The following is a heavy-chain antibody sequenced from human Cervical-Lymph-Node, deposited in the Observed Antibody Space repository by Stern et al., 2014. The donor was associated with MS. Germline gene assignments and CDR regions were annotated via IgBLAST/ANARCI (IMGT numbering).Heavy chain of an antibody. D-gene: IGHD4-17*01. CDR1: AYTFTGYY. CDR3: ARGLATAVTTDY. V-gene: IGHV1-2*02. J-gene: IGHJ4*02. Sequence: VQLVESGAEVRKPGASVKVSCKASAYTFTGYYIHWVRQAPGQGLECMGWINPNSGGTKNAQKFQGRVTMTRDTSITTVYMELNRLTSDDTAVYYCARGLATAVTTDYWGQGTLVTVSS. CDR2: INPNSGGT.